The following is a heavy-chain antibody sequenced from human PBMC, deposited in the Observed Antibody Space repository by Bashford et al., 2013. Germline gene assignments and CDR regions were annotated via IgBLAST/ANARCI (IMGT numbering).Heavy chain of an antibody. CDR1: VGPSVVTT. V-gene: IGHV4-34*09. D-gene: IGHD3-22*01. CDR2: INHSGST. CDR3: ARDRRYYDSSGANYYYYGMGR. J-gene: IGHJ6*02. Sequence: SETLSPHLRWSMVGPSVVTTGAGSASPREGLEWIGEINHSGSTYYNPSLKSRVTISVDTSKNQFSLKLSSVTAADTAVYYCARDRRYYDSSGANYYYYGMGRLGPRDPRSPVSS.